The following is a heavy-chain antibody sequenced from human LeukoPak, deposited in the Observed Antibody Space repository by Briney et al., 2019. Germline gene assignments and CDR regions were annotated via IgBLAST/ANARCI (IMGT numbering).Heavy chain of an antibody. V-gene: IGHV4-59*02. CDR2: MYYGGSS. Sequence: PSETLSLTCNVSGGSVSHYYWSWIRQPPGKGLEWIGYMYYGGSSNYNPSLKSRVTISIDTSKNQFSLKLNSVTAADAAVYYCARRSSGWLLYYFDYWGQGTLVTVSS. CDR1: GGSVSHYY. CDR3: ARRSSGWLLYYFDY. D-gene: IGHD6-19*01. J-gene: IGHJ4*02.